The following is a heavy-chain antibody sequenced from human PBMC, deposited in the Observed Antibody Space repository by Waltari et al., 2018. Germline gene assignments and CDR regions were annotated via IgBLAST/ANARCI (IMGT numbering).Heavy chain of an antibody. V-gene: IGHV3-21*01. Sequence: EVQLVESGGGLVKPGGSLRLSCAASGFTFSSYSMNWVRQAPGKGLEWVSSISSSSSYIYYADSVKGRFTISRDNAKNSLYLQMNSLRAEDTAGYYCARDQRGSGSFDYWGQGTLVTVSS. D-gene: IGHD3-10*01. CDR3: ARDQRGSGSFDY. CDR1: GFTFSSYS. J-gene: IGHJ4*02. CDR2: ISSSSSYI.